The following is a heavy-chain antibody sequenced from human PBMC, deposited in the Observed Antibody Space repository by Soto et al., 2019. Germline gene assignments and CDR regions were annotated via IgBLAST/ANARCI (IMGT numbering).Heavy chain of an antibody. D-gene: IGHD6-19*01. V-gene: IGHV4-39*01. CDR2: IYYSGST. J-gene: IGHJ4*02. CDR1: GGSISSSSYY. CDR3: ARRAAGDFDY. Sequence: SETLSLTCAVSGGSISSSSYYWGWIRQPPGKGLEWIGSIYYSGSTYYNPSLKSRVTISVDTSKNQFSLKLSSVTAADTAVYYCARRAAGDFDYWGQGTLVTVSS.